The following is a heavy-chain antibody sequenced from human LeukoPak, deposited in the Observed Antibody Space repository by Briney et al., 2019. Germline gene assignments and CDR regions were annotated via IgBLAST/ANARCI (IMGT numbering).Heavy chain of an antibody. D-gene: IGHD3-3*01. V-gene: IGHV3-30-3*01. CDR2: ISYDGSNK. CDR1: GFTFSSYA. CDR3: ARDNDYDFWSGLPGHGY. Sequence: GGSLRLSCAASGFTFSSYAMPWVRQAPGKGLEWVAVISYDGSNKYYADSVKGRFTISRDNSKNTLYLQMNSLRAEDTAVYYCARDNDYDFWSGLPGHGYWGQGTLVTVSS. J-gene: IGHJ4*02.